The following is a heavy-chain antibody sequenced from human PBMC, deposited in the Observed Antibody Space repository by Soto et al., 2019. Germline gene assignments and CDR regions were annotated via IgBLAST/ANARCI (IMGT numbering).Heavy chain of an antibody. CDR2: ISYDGSNK. Sequence: QVQLVESGGGVVQPGRSLRLSCAASGFTFSSYGMHWVRQAPGKGLEWVAVISYDGSNKYYADSVKGRFTISRDNSKNTLYLQMNSLRAEDTAVYYCAKPYYYDSSGYMYYFDYWGQGTLVTVSS. D-gene: IGHD3-22*01. V-gene: IGHV3-30*18. CDR1: GFTFSSYG. J-gene: IGHJ4*02. CDR3: AKPYYYDSSGYMYYFDY.